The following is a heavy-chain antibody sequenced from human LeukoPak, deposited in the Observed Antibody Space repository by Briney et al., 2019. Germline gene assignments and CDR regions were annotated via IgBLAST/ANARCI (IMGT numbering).Heavy chain of an antibody. CDR1: GFTFSSYA. CDR3: ARAPGGTMVLDY. V-gene: IGHV3-23*01. J-gene: IGHJ4*02. CDR2: ISGGGDTT. D-gene: IGHD3-10*01. Sequence: GGSLRLSCAASGFTFSSYAMNWVRQAPGKGLEWVSTISGGGDTTYYAHSVKGRFTISRDNSKNTLYLQMNSLRAEDTALYYCARAPGGTMVLDYWGQGTLVTVSS.